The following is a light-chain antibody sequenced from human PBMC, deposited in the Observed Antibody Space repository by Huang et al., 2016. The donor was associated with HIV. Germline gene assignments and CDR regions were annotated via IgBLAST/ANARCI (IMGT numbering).Light chain of an antibody. Sequence: DIQMTQSPSSLSVSVGDRVTITCRPSQSISSFLSCYQQKPGKAPKLLIYAASSFQSGVPSRFSGSGSGTHFTLTISSLQPEDFATYYCQQSYTTPPTFGGGTRVEMK. V-gene: IGKV1-39*01. CDR2: AAS. J-gene: IGKJ4*01. CDR1: QSISSF. CDR3: QQSYTTPPT.